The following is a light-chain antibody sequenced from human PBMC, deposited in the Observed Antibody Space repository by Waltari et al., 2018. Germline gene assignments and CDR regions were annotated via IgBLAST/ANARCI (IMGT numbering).Light chain of an antibody. Sequence: DIVMTQSPDSLAVSLGERANIDCKSSQSILYSSNNKNYLAWYQRKPGQPPKLLIYWASTRESGVPDRFSGSGSGTDFTLTISSLQAEDVAVYYCQQYYSTPPSFGGGTKVEIK. CDR3: QQYYSTPPS. CDR1: QSILYSSNNKNY. CDR2: WAS. V-gene: IGKV4-1*01. J-gene: IGKJ4*01.